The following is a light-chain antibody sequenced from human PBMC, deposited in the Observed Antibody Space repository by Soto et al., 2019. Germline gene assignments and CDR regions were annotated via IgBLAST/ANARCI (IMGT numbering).Light chain of an antibody. CDR3: QKYGSSPRK. V-gene: IGKV3-11*01. CDR1: QSVSSY. J-gene: IGKJ1*01. Sequence: EIVLTNSQATLSFSPGERATLSCRASQSVSSYLAWYQQKPGQAPRLLIYDASNRATGIPARFSGSGSGTDFTLTISSLEPEDFAVYYCQKYGSSPRKCGQGTKGDIK. CDR2: DAS.